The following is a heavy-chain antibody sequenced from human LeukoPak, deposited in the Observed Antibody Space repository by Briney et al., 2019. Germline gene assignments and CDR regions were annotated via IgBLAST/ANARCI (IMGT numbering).Heavy chain of an antibody. J-gene: IGHJ3*02. V-gene: IGHV4-59*01. CDR1: GGSISSYY. Sequence: PSETLSLTCTVSGGSISSYYWSWTRQPPGRGLEWIGYIYYSGSTNYNPSLKSRVTISVDTSKNQFSLKLSSVTAADTAVYYCARDVGHFDIWGQGTMVTVSS. CDR2: IYYSGST. CDR3: ARDVGHFDI.